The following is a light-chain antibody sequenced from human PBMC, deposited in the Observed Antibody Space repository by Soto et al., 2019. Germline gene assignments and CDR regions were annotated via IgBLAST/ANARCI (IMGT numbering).Light chain of an antibody. Sequence: DIRMTKSPSTLSGSVGDRVTIPCRASQTISSWLAWYQQEPGKAHELRIYMASDLQSWVPSTVSGSGSGTEFTLTISILQPEDFATYDCQQYKSYSSWPFGHGTKVDIK. J-gene: IGKJ1*01. CDR2: MAS. V-gene: IGKV1-5*03. CDR3: QQYKSYSSWP. CDR1: QTISSW.